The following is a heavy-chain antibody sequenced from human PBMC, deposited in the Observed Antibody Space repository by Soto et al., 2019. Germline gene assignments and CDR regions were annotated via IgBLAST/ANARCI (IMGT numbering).Heavy chain of an antibody. Sequence: EVQLVESGGGLVKPGGSLRLSCAASGFTFSSYSMNWVRQAPGKGLEWVSSISSSSSYIYYADSVKGRFTISRDNAKNSLYLQMNSLRAEDTAVYYCSAGRLFKDELDYWGQGTLVTVSS. V-gene: IGHV3-21*01. J-gene: IGHJ4*02. CDR1: GFTFSSYS. CDR3: SAGRLFKDELDY. CDR2: ISSSSSYI. D-gene: IGHD3-22*01.